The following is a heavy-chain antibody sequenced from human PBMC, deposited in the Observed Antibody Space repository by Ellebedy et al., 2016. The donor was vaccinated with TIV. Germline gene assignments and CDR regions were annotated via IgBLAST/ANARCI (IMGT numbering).Heavy chain of an antibody. CDR1: GFTFSSYA. CDR3: ARDTVEVQSGDAFDI. CDR2: ISYDGSNK. J-gene: IGHJ3*02. D-gene: IGHD1-7*01. Sequence: PGGSLRLSCAASGFTFSSYAMHVVRQAPGKGLERVAVISYDGSNKYYADSVKGRFTISRDNSKNTLYLQMDILRVEDTAVYYCARDTVEVQSGDAFDIWGRGTMVTVSS. V-gene: IGHV3-30*14.